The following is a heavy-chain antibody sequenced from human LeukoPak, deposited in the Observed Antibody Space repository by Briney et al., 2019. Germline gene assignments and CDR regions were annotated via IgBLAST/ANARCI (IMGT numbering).Heavy chain of an antibody. Sequence: APVKVSCKASGYTFTSYGISWVRQAPGQGLEWMGWISAYNGNTNYAQKLQGRVTMPTDTSTSTAYMELRSLRSDDTAVYYCARVRYSGSYSDYWGQGTLVAVSS. CDR3: ARVRYSGSYSDY. J-gene: IGHJ4*02. CDR2: ISAYNGNT. V-gene: IGHV1-18*01. CDR1: GYTFTSYG. D-gene: IGHD1-26*01.